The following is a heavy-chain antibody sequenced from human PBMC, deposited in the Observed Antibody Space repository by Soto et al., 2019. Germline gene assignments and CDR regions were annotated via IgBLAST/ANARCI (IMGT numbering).Heavy chain of an antibody. CDR3: ARAIAAGGTRGGLDF. CDR2: ISSSSTYI. CDR1: GFTFRSYS. D-gene: IGHD6-13*01. Sequence: PGGSLRLSCAASGFTFRSYSMNWVRQAPGKGLEWVSVISSSSTYIYYAESLKGRFTISRDDAENSLYLQVRSLRAEDTAVYYCARAIAAGGTRGGLDFWGQGTMVTVSS. J-gene: IGHJ3*01. V-gene: IGHV3-21*01.